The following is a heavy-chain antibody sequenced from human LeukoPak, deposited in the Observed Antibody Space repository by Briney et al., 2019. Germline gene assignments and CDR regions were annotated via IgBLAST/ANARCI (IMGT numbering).Heavy chain of an antibody. J-gene: IGHJ6*02. D-gene: IGHD3-9*01. CDR3: ARDGENFDTYYYYGMDV. CDR1: GGSFSGYY. V-gene: IGHV4-34*01. Sequence: PSETLSLTRVVYGGSFSGYYWSWSRQPPEKGLEWIGVINHSGSTNYNPSLKSRVTISVDTSKNQFSLKLSSVTAADTAVYYCARDGENFDTYYYYGMDVWGQGTTVTVSS. CDR2: INHSGST.